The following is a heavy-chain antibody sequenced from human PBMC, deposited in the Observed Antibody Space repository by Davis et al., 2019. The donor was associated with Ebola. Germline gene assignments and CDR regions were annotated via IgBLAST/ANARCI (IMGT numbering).Heavy chain of an antibody. D-gene: IGHD3-16*02. V-gene: IGHV1-18*01. CDR2: ISAYNGNT. CDR1: GYTFTSYG. J-gene: IGHJ6*02. Sequence: ASVKVSCKASGYTFTSYGISWVRQAPGQGLEWMGWISAYNGNTNYAQKLQGRVTMTTDTSTSTAYMELRSLRSDDTAVYYCARENLYDYIWGSYRYVDYYYGMDVWGQGTTVTVSS. CDR3: ARENLYDYIWGSYRYVDYYYGMDV.